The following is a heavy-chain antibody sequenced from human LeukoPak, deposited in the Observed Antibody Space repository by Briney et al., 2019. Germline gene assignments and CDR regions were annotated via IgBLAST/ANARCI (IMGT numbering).Heavy chain of an antibody. CDR2: ISSSGTTI. Sequence: PGGSLRLSCAASGFTFSSYEMNWVRQAPGKGLEWVSYISSSGTTIYYADSVQGRFTISRDNAKNSLYLQMNSLRAEDTAVYYYARGGYSSGWYYHAFDIWGQGTMVTVSS. CDR3: ARGGYSSGWYYHAFDI. V-gene: IGHV3-48*03. D-gene: IGHD6-19*01. CDR1: GFTFSSYE. J-gene: IGHJ3*02.